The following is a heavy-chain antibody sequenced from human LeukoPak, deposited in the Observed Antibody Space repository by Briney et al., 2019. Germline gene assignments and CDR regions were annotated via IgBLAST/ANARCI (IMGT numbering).Heavy chain of an antibody. J-gene: IGHJ4*02. CDR1: GGSISSSSYY. CDR3: ASSNHITMIVLFDY. Sequence: SETLSLTCTVSGGSISSSSYYWGWIRQPPGKGLEWIGSIYYSGSTYYNPSLKSRVTISVDTSKNQFSLKLSSVTAADTAVYYCASSNHITMIVLFDYWGQGTLVTVSS. CDR2: IYYSGST. V-gene: IGHV4-39*07. D-gene: IGHD3-22*01.